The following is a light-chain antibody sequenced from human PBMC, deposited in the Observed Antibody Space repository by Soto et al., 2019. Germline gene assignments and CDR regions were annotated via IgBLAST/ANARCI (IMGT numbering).Light chain of an antibody. CDR2: DAS. CDR1: QSMNDW. Sequence: DIQMTQSPSTLSASVGARVTITCRASQSMNDWLAWYQQKPGKAPKVLIYDASSLQSGVPSRFSGSGSGTEFTLTIDSLQSDDVAIYYCLRYNAFSQTFGQGTKVEI. V-gene: IGKV1-5*01. J-gene: IGKJ1*01. CDR3: LRYNAFSQT.